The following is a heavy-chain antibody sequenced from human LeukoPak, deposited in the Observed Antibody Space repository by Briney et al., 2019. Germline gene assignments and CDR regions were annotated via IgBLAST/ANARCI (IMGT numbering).Heavy chain of an antibody. Sequence: GGSLRLSCAASGFTFSSYGMHWVRQAPGKGLEWVAFIRYDGSNKYYADSVKGRFTISRDNSKNTLYLQMNSLRAEDTAVYYCARVGIGAAAGTGFDYWGQGTLVTVSS. CDR3: ARVGIGAAAGTGFDY. CDR2: IRYDGSNK. CDR1: GFTFSSYG. D-gene: IGHD6-13*01. V-gene: IGHV3-30*02. J-gene: IGHJ4*02.